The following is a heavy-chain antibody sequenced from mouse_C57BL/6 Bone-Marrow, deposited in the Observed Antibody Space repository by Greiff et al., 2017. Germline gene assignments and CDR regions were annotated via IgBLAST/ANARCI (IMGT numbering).Heavy chain of an antibody. CDR2: IWSGGST. D-gene: IGHD1-1*01. V-gene: IGHV2-2*01. CDR1: GFSLTSYG. Sequence: QVQLQQSGPGLVQPSQSLSITCTVSGFSLTSYGVHWVRQSPGKGLEWLGVIWSGGSTDYNAAFISRLSISKDNSKSQVFFKMNSLQADDTAIYYCARRPYGSSYDWYFDVWGTGTTVTVSS. CDR3: ARRPYGSSYDWYFDV. J-gene: IGHJ1*03.